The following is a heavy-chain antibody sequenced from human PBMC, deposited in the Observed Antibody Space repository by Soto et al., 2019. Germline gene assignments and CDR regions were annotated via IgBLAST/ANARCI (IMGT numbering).Heavy chain of an antibody. Sequence: SETPSLICYAASGDILSSCDNSVVLQEPRKKRLCFSGLGCNGGSTYYTHSLKGRIRISVDTSKNQFSLKVNSVTAADTAVYYCARDYRVPSAGAMDVWGQGTTVT. CDR3: ARDYRVPSAGAMDV. CDR2: GCNGGST. D-gene: IGHD3-16*02. V-gene: IGHV4-38-2*02. CDR1: GDILSSCDN. J-gene: IGHJ6*02.